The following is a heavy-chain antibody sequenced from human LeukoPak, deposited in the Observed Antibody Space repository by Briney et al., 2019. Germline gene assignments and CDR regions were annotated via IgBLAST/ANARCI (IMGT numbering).Heavy chain of an antibody. CDR3: TRVEYGSGTYYKTLDY. V-gene: IGHV3-7*01. CDR1: GFTFSSYW. Sequence: GGSLRLSCAASGFTFSSYWMAWVRQAPGNGLEWVANMKQDGSESYYVDSVRGRFTISRDNAKNSLYLQMDSLRAEDTAVYYCTRVEYGSGTYYKTLDYWGPGTLVTVSS. D-gene: IGHD3-10*01. CDR2: MKQDGSES. J-gene: IGHJ4*02.